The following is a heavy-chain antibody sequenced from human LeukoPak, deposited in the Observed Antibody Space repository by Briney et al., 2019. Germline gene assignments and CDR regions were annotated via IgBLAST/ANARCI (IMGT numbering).Heavy chain of an antibody. D-gene: IGHD5-12*01. CDR1: GYTLTELS. CDR2: FDPEDGET. V-gene: IGHV1-24*01. J-gene: IGHJ4*02. Sequence: ASVKVSCKVSGYTLTELSMHLVRQAPGKGLEWMGCFDPEDGETIYAQKFQGRVTMTEDTSTDTAYMELSSLRSEDTAVYYCATDISGPFDYWGQGTLVTVSS. CDR3: ATDISGPFDY.